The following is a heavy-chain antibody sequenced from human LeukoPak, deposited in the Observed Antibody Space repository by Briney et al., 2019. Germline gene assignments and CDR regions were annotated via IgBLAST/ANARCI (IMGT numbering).Heavy chain of an antibody. V-gene: IGHV3-23*01. CDR3: AKSRGATDYYGLDV. CDR1: GFTFSSYA. Sequence: GGSLTLSCAASGFTFSSYAMSWVRQAPGKGLEWVSPISGSGRGTYYADSVKGRFTISRDNSKNTLYLQMNSLRDEDTAVYYCAKSRGATDYYGLDVWGQGTTVTVSS. J-gene: IGHJ6*02. CDR2: ISGSGRGT.